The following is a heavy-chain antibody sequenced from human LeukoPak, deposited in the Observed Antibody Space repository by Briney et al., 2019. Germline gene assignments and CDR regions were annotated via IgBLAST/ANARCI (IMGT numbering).Heavy chain of an antibody. CDR3: ARAPYYYGSGSYCWFDP. Sequence: LETLSLTCAVYGGSFSGYYWSWIRQLPGKGLEWIGEINHSGSTNYNPSLKSRVTISVDTSKNQFSLKLSSVTAADTAVYYCARAPYYYGSGSYCWFDPWGQGTLVTVSS. V-gene: IGHV4-34*01. J-gene: IGHJ5*02. CDR1: GGSFSGYY. CDR2: INHSGST. D-gene: IGHD3-10*01.